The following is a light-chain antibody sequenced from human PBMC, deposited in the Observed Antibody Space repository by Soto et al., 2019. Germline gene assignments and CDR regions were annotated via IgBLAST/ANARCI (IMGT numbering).Light chain of an antibody. J-gene: IGLJ3*02. CDR2: DVA. Sequence: QSVLTQPAAVSGSPGQSITISCTGTASDVGSYKLVSWYQQHPGKAPKLIIYDVANRPLGVSDHFSGSKSGNTASLTISGLQSEDEAYYYRSSYTPNSLVFGGGTKLTVL. CDR1: ASDVGSYKL. CDR3: SSYTPNSLV. V-gene: IGLV2-14*02.